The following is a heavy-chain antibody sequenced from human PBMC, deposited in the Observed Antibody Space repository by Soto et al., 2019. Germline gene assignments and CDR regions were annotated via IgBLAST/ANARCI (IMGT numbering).Heavy chain of an antibody. CDR3: ARDRNGDYDYDYYGMDV. D-gene: IGHD5-12*01. Sequence: PSETLSLTCTVSGDSINSYYWSWIRQPPGKTLEWLGYIYYSGSTNYNPSLKSRVIISLETSKNQFSLKLSSVTAADTAVYYCARDRNGDYDYDYYGMDVWGQGTTVTVS. V-gene: IGHV4-59*01. CDR2: IYYSGST. J-gene: IGHJ6*02. CDR1: GDSINSYY.